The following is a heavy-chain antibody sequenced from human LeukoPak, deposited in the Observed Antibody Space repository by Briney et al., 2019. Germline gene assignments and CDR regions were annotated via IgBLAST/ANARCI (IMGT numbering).Heavy chain of an antibody. Sequence: GGSLRLSCAASGFTFSSYAMSWVRQAPGKGLEWVSGISGSGGSTYYADSVKGRFTISRDNSRQTLYLQMSSLRAEDTAVYYCAKALNYYDSSGSYYGNDYWGQGTLVTVSS. CDR3: AKALNYYDSSGSYYGNDY. V-gene: IGHV3-23*01. CDR1: GFTFSSYA. J-gene: IGHJ4*02. CDR2: ISGSGGST. D-gene: IGHD3-22*01.